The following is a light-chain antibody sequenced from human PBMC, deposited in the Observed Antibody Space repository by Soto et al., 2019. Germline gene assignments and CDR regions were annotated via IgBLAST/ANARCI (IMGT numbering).Light chain of an antibody. CDR3: SSYTSTSTPYV. CDR1: SSDIGSYNY. J-gene: IGLJ1*01. V-gene: IGLV2-14*03. Sequence: QSALTQPASVSGSPGQSIAISCTGTSSDIGSYNYVSWYQQHPGKAPKLLIYDVTHRPSGVSNRFSGSKSGDTASLTISGLQAEDEADYYCSSYTSTSTPYVFGTGTKVTVL. CDR2: DVT.